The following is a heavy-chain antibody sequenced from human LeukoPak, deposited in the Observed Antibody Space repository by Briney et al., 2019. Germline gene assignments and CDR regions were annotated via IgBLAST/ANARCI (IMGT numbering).Heavy chain of an antibody. V-gene: IGHV1-46*01. D-gene: IGHD5-18*01. CDR1: GYTFTSYY. J-gene: IGHJ4*02. CDR3: ARALASYGYMHY. CDR2: INPSGGST. Sequence: ASVKVSCKASGYTFTSYYMYWVRQAPGQGLEWMGIINPSGGSTSYAQKFQGRVTMTRDTSTSTVYMELSSLRSEDTAVYYCARALASYGYMHYWGQGTLVTVSS.